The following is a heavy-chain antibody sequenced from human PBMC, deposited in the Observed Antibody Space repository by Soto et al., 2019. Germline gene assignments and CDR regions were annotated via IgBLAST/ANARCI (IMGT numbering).Heavy chain of an antibody. J-gene: IGHJ4*02. V-gene: IGHV1-24*01. CDR3: ATAGRRAAMVRSRYYFDY. D-gene: IGHD5-18*01. Sequence: GASVKVSGKVSGYTLTELSMHWVRQAPGKGLEWMGGFDPEDGETIYAQKFQGRVTMTEDTSTDTAYMELSSLRSEDTAVYYCATAGRRAAMVRSRYYFDYWGQGTLVTVSS. CDR1: GYTLTELS. CDR2: FDPEDGET.